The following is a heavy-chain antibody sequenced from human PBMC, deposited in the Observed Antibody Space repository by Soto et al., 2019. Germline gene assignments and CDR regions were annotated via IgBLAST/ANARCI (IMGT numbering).Heavy chain of an antibody. CDR3: ARRGSGSGYDY. Sequence: EVQLLESGGGLVQPGGSLRLSCAASGFTFSSYAMRWVRQAPGKGLEWVSAISGSGGSTYYADSVKGRFTISRDNSKTRLYLQMNSLRAEDTAVYYGARRGSGSGYDYWGQGTLVTVSS. CDR1: GFTFSSYA. V-gene: IGHV3-23*01. J-gene: IGHJ4*02. D-gene: IGHD1-26*01. CDR2: ISGSGGST.